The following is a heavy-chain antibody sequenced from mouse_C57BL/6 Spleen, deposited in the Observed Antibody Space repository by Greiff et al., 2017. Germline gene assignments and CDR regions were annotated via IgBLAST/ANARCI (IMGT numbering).Heavy chain of an antibody. J-gene: IGHJ3*01. D-gene: IGHD4-1*01. CDR1: GYTFTSYW. V-gene: IGHV1-52*01. CDR3: ARGTGTLGAY. CDR2: IDPSDSET. Sequence: QVQLQQPGAELVRPGSSVKLSCKASGYTFTSYWMHWVKQRPIQGLEWIGNIDPSDSETHYNQKFKDKATLTVDKSSSTAYMQLSSLTSEDSAVYYCARGTGTLGAYWGQGTLVTVSA.